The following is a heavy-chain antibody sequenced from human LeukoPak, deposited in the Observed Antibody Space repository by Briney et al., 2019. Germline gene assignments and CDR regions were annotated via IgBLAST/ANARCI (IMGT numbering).Heavy chain of an antibody. Sequence: SETLSLTCTVSGGSISSSTYYWGWIRQPPGKGLEWIGSIYYSGSTYYNPSLKSRVTISVDTSKNQFSLKLSSVTAADTAVYYCAREADYDFWSGDAFDIWGQGTMVTVSS. D-gene: IGHD3-3*01. CDR1: GGSISSSTYY. V-gene: IGHV4-39*07. CDR2: IYYSGST. J-gene: IGHJ3*02. CDR3: AREADYDFWSGDAFDI.